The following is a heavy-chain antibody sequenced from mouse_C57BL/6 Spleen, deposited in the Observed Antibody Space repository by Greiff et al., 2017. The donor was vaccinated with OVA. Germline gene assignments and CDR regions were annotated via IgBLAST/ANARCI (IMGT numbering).Heavy chain of an antibody. D-gene: IGHD2-4*01. CDR1: GFSFTSYG. CDR2: IWSDGST. J-gene: IGHJ3*01. CDR3: ARHDYDGFAY. Sequence: QVQLQQSGPGLVAPSQSLSITCTASGFSFTSYGVHWVRQPPGKGLEWLVVIWSDGSTTYNSALNSRLSSSKDNSKSQVFLKMNRLQADDTSKYYCARHDYDGFAYWGQGTLVTVAA. V-gene: IGHV2-6-1*01.